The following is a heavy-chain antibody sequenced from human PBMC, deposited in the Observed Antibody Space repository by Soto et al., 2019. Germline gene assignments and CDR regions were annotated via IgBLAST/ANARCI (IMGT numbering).Heavy chain of an antibody. CDR3: AREPYSSSFLHYYYYGMDV. J-gene: IGHJ6*02. V-gene: IGHV1-2*04. CDR2: INPNSGGT. Sequence: ASVKVSCKASGYTVTGYYMHWVRQAPGQGVEGMGWINPNSGGTNYAQKFQGWVTMTRDTSISTAYMELSRLRSDDTAVYYCAREPYSSSFLHYYYYGMDVWGQGTTVTVSS. CDR1: GYTVTGYY. D-gene: IGHD6-6*01.